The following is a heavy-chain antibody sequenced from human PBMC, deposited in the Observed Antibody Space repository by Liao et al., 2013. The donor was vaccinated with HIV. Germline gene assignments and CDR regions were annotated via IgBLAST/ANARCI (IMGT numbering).Heavy chain of an antibody. CDR3: ARMTSPYYYDSSGYSFDY. D-gene: IGHD3-22*01. CDR1: GGSISNNN. V-gene: IGHV4-4*07. Sequence: QVQLQESGPGLVKPSETLSLTCTVSGGSISNNNWNWIRQPAYKGLEWIGRINTSGSTYYNPSLKSRVTISLDTSKNQFSLKLSSVTAADTAVYYCARMTSPYYYDSSGYSFDYWGQGTLVTVSS. CDR2: INTSGST. J-gene: IGHJ4*02.